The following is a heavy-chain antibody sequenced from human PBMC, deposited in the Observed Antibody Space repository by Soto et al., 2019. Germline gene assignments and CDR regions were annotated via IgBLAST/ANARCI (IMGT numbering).Heavy chain of an antibody. D-gene: IGHD5-12*01. J-gene: IGHJ4*02. V-gene: IGHV1-69*01. CDR1: RGTFRSYA. Sequence: SAPVSFPASRGTFRSYAIILVRQAPGQGLEWMGGIIPVFGTTNYAQKFQGRLTITADDFTSTVYMELSRLRYEDTAVYYCARENGVAVATILYYFDYWGPGTLVTVSS. CDR3: ARENGVAVATILYYFDY. CDR2: IIPVFGTT.